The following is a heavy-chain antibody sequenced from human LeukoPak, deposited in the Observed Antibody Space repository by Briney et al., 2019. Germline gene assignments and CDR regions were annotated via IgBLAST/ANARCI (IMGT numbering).Heavy chain of an antibody. CDR1: GYTFTGYY. CDR3: ARGGAWFGESFDY. J-gene: IGHJ4*02. Sequence: ASVKVSCKASGYTFTGYYMHWVRQAPGQGLEWMGWINPNSGGTNYAQEFQGRVTITRDTSASTAYMELSSLRSEDMAVYYCARGGAWFGESFDYWGQGTLVTVSS. V-gene: IGHV1-2*02. D-gene: IGHD3-10*01. CDR2: INPNSGGT.